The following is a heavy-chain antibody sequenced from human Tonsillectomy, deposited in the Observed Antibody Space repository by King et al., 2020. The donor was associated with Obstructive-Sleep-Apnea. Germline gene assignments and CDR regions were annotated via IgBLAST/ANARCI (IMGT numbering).Heavy chain of an antibody. CDR1: GYSFTGYY. V-gene: IGHV1-2*02. CDR3: GRGPPHSTGWSNLDLYFFDY. Sequence: VQLVESGAEVKKPGASVKVSCKASGYSFTGYYLHWLRQAPGQGLAWMGWINPNSGDTNYAERFRGRVTLTRDTSISTAYMELSRLTSDATAVYSCGRGPPHSTGWSNLDLYFFDYWGQGTLVTVSS. D-gene: IGHD6-19*01. J-gene: IGHJ4*02. CDR2: INPNSGDT.